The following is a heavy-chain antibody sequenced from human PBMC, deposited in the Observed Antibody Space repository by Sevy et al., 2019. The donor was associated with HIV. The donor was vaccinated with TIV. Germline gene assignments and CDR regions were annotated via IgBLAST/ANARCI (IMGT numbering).Heavy chain of an antibody. Sequence: ASVKVSCKASGGTFSSYAISWVRQAPGQGLEWMGGIIPIFGTANYAQTFQGRVTITADESTSTAYMELSSLRSEDTAVYYCARDFLGYCSGGSCYTWFDPWGQGTLVTVSS. V-gene: IGHV1-69*13. CDR3: ARDFLGYCSGGSCYTWFDP. J-gene: IGHJ5*02. CDR2: IIPIFGTA. D-gene: IGHD2-15*01. CDR1: GGTFSSYA.